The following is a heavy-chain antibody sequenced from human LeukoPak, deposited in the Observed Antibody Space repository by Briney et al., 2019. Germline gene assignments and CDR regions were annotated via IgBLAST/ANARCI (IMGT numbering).Heavy chain of an antibody. CDR1: GGSFSGYY. D-gene: IGHD1-7*01. Sequence: PSETLSLTCAVYGGSFSGYYWSWIRQPPGKGLEWIGRIYTSGSTNYNPSLKSRVTISVGTSKNQFSLKLSSVTAADTAVYYCARGGLELRYWGQGTLVTVSS. CDR2: IYTSGST. J-gene: IGHJ4*02. CDR3: ARGGLELRY. V-gene: IGHV4-4*08.